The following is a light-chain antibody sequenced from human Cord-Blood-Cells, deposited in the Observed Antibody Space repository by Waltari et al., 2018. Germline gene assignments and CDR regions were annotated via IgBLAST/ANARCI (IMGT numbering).Light chain of an antibody. CDR1: QGIGSY. Sequence: AIRMTQSPSSFSASTGDRVTTTCRASQGIGSYLAWYQQKPGKAPKLLIYAASTLQSGVPSRFSGSGSGTDFTLTISCLQSEDFATYYCQQYYSYLYTFGQGTKLEIK. CDR3: QQYYSYLYT. J-gene: IGKJ2*01. V-gene: IGKV1-8*01. CDR2: AAS.